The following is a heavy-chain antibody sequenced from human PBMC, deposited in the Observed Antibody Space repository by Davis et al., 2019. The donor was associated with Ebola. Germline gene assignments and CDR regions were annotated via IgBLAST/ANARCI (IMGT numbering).Heavy chain of an antibody. CDR2: IYYSGST. J-gene: IGHJ4*02. CDR1: GGSISSGGYY. D-gene: IGHD1-7*01. CDR3: ARANREYNWNSDVFPVCYFDY. V-gene: IGHV4-31*03. Sequence: PSETLSLTCTVSGGSISSGGYYWSWIRQHPGKGLEWIGYIYYSGSTYYNPSLKSRVTISVDTSKNQFSLKLSPVTAADTAVYYCARANREYNWNSDVFPVCYFDYWGQGTLVTVSS.